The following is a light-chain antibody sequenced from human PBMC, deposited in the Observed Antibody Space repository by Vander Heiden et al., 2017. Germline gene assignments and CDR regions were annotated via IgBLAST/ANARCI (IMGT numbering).Light chain of an antibody. CDR2: KAS. V-gene: IGKV1-5*03. CDR1: QSISSW. J-gene: IGKJ1*01. Sequence: DIQMNQSPSTLSASVGDRVTITCRASQSISSWLAWYQQKPGKAPKLLIYKASSLESGVPSRFSGSGSGTEFTLTISSLQPDDFATYYCQQYNSYSSWTFGQGTKVEIK. CDR3: QQYNSYSSWT.